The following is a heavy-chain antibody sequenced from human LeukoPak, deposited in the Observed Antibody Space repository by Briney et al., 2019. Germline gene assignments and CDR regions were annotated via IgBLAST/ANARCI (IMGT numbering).Heavy chain of an antibody. CDR2: INHSGST. CDR3: ARRKAALSRAPYWFDP. Sequence: PSETLSLTCAVYGGSFSGYYWSWIRQPPGKGLEWIGEINHSGSTNYNPSLKSRVTISVDTSKNQFSLKLSSVTAADTAVYYCARRKAALSRAPYWFDPWGQGTLVTVSS. V-gene: IGHV4-34*01. CDR1: GGSFSGYY. J-gene: IGHJ5*02. D-gene: IGHD6-6*01.